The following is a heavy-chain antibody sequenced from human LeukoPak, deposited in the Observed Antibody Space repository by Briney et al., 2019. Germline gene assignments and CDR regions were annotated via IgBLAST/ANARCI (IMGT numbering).Heavy chain of an antibody. Sequence: GASVKVSFEASGGTFSNYDISWVRQAPGQRLEWMGGIVPIFGTSNYAQKFQGRVTMTRDTSTSTVYMELSSLRSEDTAVYYCARGPSITMVRGGQWYYYMDVWGKGTTVTISS. CDR3: ARGPSITMVRGGQWYYYMDV. CDR2: IVPIFGTS. D-gene: IGHD3-10*01. CDR1: GGTFSNYD. J-gene: IGHJ6*03. V-gene: IGHV1-69*05.